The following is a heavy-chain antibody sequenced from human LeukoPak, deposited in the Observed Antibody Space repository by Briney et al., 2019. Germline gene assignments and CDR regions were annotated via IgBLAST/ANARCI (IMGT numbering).Heavy chain of an antibody. CDR3: ARRLSNGDYGSDC. CDR1: GFTFSSYS. CDR2: ISGSSRYI. Sequence: GGSLRLSCVASGFTFSSYSMNWVRQAPGKGLEWVSTISGSSRYIYFADSVRGRFTISRDNAKNSLYLQMSNLRAEDTAVYYCARRLSNGDYGSDCWGRGTLVTVSS. D-gene: IGHD4-17*01. J-gene: IGHJ4*02. V-gene: IGHV3-21*01.